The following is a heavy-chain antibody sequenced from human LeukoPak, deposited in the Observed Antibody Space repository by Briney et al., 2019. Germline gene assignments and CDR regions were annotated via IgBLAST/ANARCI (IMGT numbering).Heavy chain of an antibody. V-gene: IGHV1-2*06. D-gene: IGHD3-10*01. CDR1: GYTFTGYY. CDR3: ARDYERIIMVRGVPLSPQTVFDP. CDR2: INPNSGGT. J-gene: IGHJ5*02. Sequence: ASVKVSCKASGYTFTGYYMHWVRQAPGQGLEWMGRINPNSGGTNYAQKFQGRVTMTRDTSISTAYMELSRLRSDDTAVYYCARDYERIIMVRGVPLSPQTVFDPWGQGTLVTVSS.